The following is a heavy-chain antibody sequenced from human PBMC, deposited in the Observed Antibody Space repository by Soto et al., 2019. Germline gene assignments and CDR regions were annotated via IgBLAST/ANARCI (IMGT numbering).Heavy chain of an antibody. CDR1: GGSISSYY. D-gene: IGHD3-22*01. Sequence: PSETLSLTCTVSGGSISSYYWSWIRQPPGKGLEWIGDINHSGRVNYSPSLKSRVTISLDTSKNQFSLTLSAVTAADTAMYYCSTRAYDTNGYYRFDPWGQGTLVTVSS. CDR3: STRAYDTNGYYRFDP. J-gene: IGHJ5*01. CDR2: INHSGRV. V-gene: IGHV4-34*01.